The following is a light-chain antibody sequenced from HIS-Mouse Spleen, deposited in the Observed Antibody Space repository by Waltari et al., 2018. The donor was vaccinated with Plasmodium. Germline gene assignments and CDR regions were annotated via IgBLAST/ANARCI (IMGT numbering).Light chain of an antibody. J-gene: IGKJ3*01. V-gene: IGKV3-15*01. CDR1: QSVNSN. Sequence: EIVMTQSPATLSVSPGERATLSCRASQSVNSNLAWYQQKPGQAPRLRIYGASTRATGIPARFSGSGSGTEFTLTISSMQSEDFAVYYCQQYNNWPFTFGPGTKVDIK. CDR2: GAS. CDR3: QQYNNWPFT.